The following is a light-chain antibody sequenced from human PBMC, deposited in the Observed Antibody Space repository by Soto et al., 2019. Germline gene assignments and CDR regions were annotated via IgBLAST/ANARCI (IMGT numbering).Light chain of an antibody. CDR2: RAS. CDR3: LQHNSYTST. Sequence: DIQITQSPSTLPACAGDRVTITCRASQSISNWLAWYQQKPGKAPKLLMYRASSLHSGVPSRFSGSGSGTEFTLTVSSLQPEDLATYYCLQHNSYTSTFGPGTKVDI. V-gene: IGKV1-5*03. CDR1: QSISNW. J-gene: IGKJ3*01.